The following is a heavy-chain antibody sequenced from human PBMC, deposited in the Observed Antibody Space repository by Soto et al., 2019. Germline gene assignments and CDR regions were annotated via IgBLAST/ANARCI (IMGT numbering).Heavy chain of an antibody. Sequence: EVQLVESGGGLVQPGRSLRLSCAASGFTFDDYAMHWVRQAPGKGLEWVSGISWNSGSIGYADSVKGRFTISRDNAKNSLYLQMNSLRAEDTALYYCANRDFDYWGQGTLVTVSS. J-gene: IGHJ4*02. CDR3: ANRDFDY. V-gene: IGHV3-9*01. CDR2: ISWNSGSI. CDR1: GFTFDDYA.